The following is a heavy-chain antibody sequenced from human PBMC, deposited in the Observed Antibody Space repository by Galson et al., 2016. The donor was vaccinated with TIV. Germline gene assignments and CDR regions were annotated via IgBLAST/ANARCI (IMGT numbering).Heavy chain of an antibody. CDR2: ISGYNGKT. D-gene: IGHD6-6*01. CDR1: GYTFTSFG. Sequence: SVKVSCKATGYTFTSFGIAWVRQAPGQGLEWMGWISGYNGKTYYAQKFQDRVTMTTDTSTNTAYMELSSLRSDDTAVYYCTRDRSIAAPRDMDVWGQGTAVTVSS. CDR3: TRDRSIAAPRDMDV. J-gene: IGHJ6*02. V-gene: IGHV1-18*01.